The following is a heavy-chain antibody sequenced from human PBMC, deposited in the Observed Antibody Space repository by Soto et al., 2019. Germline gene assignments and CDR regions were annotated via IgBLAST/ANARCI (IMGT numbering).Heavy chain of an antibody. Sequence: QVQLQESGPGLVKPSQTLSLTCTVSGGSIRSGDYYWSWIRQPPGKGLEWIGYIYYSGSTYYNPSLKSRFTISIDRSKSHFSLRLTSLTAADTAVYYCARVASAQLPPHVEYLQHWGPGTLVTVSS. V-gene: IGHV4-30-4*01. CDR2: IYYSGST. CDR3: ARVASAQLPPHVEYLQH. CDR1: GGSIRSGDYY. J-gene: IGHJ1*01. D-gene: IGHD2-2*01.